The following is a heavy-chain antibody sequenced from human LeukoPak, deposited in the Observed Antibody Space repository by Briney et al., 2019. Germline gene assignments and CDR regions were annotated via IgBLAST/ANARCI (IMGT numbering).Heavy chain of an antibody. CDR2: INQDAGTT. V-gene: IGHV3-7*02. Sequence: GGSLRLSCVASGFSFTSYWMSWVRQAPGKGLEFVANINQDAGTTNYVDSVKGRFTISRDNAENSLYLQMNSLRAEDTAVYYCARGVYEFDNWGQGALVTVSS. D-gene: IGHD5/OR15-5a*01. J-gene: IGHJ4*02. CDR3: ARGVYEFDN. CDR1: GFSFTSYW.